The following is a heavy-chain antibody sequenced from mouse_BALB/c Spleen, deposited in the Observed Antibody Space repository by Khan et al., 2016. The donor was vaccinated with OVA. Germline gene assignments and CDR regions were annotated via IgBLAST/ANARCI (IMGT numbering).Heavy chain of an antibody. Sequence: QIQLVQSGPELKKPGETVKISCKASGYTFTDYSMHWMKQAPGKGLKWMGWINTETGEPTYADDFKGRFAFSLETSASTAYLQINNLKNEDTATYFCARPYGSSPWFAYWGQGTLVTVSA. CDR3: ARPYGSSPWFAY. J-gene: IGHJ3*01. CDR1: GYTFTDYS. D-gene: IGHD1-1*01. V-gene: IGHV9-2-1*01. CDR2: INTETGEP.